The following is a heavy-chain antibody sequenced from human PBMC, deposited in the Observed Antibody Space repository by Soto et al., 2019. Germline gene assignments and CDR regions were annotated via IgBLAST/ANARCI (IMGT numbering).Heavy chain of an antibody. CDR3: ARDLAVGLVDY. V-gene: IGHV1-18*01. CDR2: FSAYNGNT. Sequence: QVQLVQSGAEVKKPGASVKVSFKASGYTFTSYGISWVRQAPGQGLEWMGWFSAYNGNTKSAQKRKGRVTLTTDTSTSTAYVELGRLRSDDTAVYYCARDLAVGLVDYWGQGTLVTVSS. D-gene: IGHD6-19*01. J-gene: IGHJ4*02. CDR1: GYTFTSYG.